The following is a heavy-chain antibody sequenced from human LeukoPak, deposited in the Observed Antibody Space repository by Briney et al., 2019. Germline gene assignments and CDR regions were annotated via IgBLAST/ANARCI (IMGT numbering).Heavy chain of an antibody. J-gene: IGHJ4*02. Sequence: PGGSLRLSCAASGFTFRKYGMHWARQAPGKGLEWVAFISDDGSNKYYADSVKGRFTLARDNSKNTLYLQMNSLSAEDTALYYCAKDDLLTGYNLDYWGRGTLVTVS. CDR3: AKDDLLTGYNLDY. CDR2: ISDDGSNK. V-gene: IGHV3-30*02. CDR1: GFTFRKYG. D-gene: IGHD3-9*01.